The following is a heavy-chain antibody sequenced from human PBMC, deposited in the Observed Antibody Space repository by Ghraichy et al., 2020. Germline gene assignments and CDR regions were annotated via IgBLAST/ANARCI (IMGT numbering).Heavy chain of an antibody. D-gene: IGHD1-7*01. CDR2: ISSSSSYI. J-gene: IGHJ5*02. Sequence: GESLNISCVGSGSTLSGYTMNWVRQAPGKGLDWVSSISSSSSYISYADSLKGRFTISRDNAKNSLYLQMNSLRAEDTAVYYCVRADYTVNYDGLNWFDPWGQGTLVTVSS. V-gene: IGHV3-21*01. CDR1: GSTLSGYT. CDR3: VRADYTVNYDGLNWFDP.